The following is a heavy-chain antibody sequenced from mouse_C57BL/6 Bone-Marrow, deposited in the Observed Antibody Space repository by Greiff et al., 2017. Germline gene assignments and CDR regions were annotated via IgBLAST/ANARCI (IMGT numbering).Heavy chain of an antibody. CDR2: SRNKANDYTT. CDR1: GFTFSDFY. D-gene: IGHD1-1*01. Sequence: DVMLVESGGGLVQSGRSLRLSCATSGFTFSDFYMEWVRQAPGKGLEWIAASRNKANDYTTAYSASVKGRFIVSRNTSQSKLYLQMNALRAEDTAIYFCARDYYGSSFYAMDYWGQGTSVTVSS. J-gene: IGHJ4*01. CDR3: ARDYYGSSFYAMDY. V-gene: IGHV7-1*01.